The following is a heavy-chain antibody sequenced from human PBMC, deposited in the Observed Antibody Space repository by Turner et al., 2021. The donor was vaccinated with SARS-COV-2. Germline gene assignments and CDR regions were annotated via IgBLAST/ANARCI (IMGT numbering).Heavy chain of an antibody. V-gene: IGHV3-33*01. CDR1: GFTFSTYG. J-gene: IGHJ4*02. CDR2: IWYDGSNK. D-gene: IGHD5-12*01. Sequence: QVPLVESGGVVAQRGRSLSLSCAESGFTFSTYGMHWVRLAPGKGLEWVAVIWYDGSNKYYADSVKGRFTISRDNSKNTLYLQMNSLRAEDTAVYYCARDGGYSGYAYFDYWGQGTLVTVSS. CDR3: ARDGGYSGYAYFDY.